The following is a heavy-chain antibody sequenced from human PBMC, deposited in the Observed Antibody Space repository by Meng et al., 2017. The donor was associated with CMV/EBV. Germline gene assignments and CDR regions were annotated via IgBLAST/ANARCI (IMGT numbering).Heavy chain of an antibody. CDR1: GGSFSGYD. CDR3: ARGVGGWFDP. V-gene: IGHV4-34*01. CDR2: INHSGST. D-gene: IGHD1-26*01. Sequence: VQPQQWGAGLLKPSETLSLTCAVYGGSFSGYDWSWIRQPPGKGLEWIGEINHSGSTNYNPSLKSRVTISVDTSKNQFSLKLSSVTAADTAVYYCARGVGGWFDPWGQGTLVTVSS. J-gene: IGHJ5*02.